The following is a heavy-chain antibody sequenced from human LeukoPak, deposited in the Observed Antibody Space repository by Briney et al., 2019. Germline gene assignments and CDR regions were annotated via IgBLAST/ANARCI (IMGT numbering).Heavy chain of an antibody. CDR2: IYYSGST. Sequence: PSETLSLTCTVSGGSISSSSYYWGWIRQPPGKGLEWIGGIYYSGSTYYNPSLKSRVTISVDTSKNQFSLKLSSVTAADTAVYYCARQGIQLWFFDYWGQGTLVTVSS. CDR1: GGSISSSSYY. J-gene: IGHJ4*02. V-gene: IGHV4-39*01. CDR3: ARQGIQLWFFDY. D-gene: IGHD5-18*01.